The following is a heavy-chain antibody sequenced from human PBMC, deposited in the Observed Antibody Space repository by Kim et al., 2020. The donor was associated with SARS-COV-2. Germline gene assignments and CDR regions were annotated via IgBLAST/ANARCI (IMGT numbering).Heavy chain of an antibody. J-gene: IGHJ4*02. D-gene: IGHD5-12*01. V-gene: IGHV4-61*02. CDR3: AREDIVATVVDY. Sequence: SETLSLTCTVSGGSISSGSYYWSWIRQPAGKGLEWIGRIYTSGSTNYNPSLKSRVTISVDTSKNQFSLKLSSVTAADTAVYYCAREDIVATVVDYWGQGTLVTVSS. CDR1: GGSISSGSYY. CDR2: IYTSGST.